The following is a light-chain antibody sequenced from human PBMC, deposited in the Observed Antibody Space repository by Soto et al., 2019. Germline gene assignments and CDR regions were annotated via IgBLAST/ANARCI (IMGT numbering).Light chain of an antibody. CDR2: DAS. CDR3: HQRRSWPIT. Sequence: EIVLTQSPATLSLSAGERASLSCRASQDVGSLIAWYQQKPGQPPRLLIYDASNRATGIPARFSGSQSGADFILPISSLEPEDFAVYYCHQRRSWPITFGQGTRLEIK. J-gene: IGKJ5*01. V-gene: IGKV3-11*01. CDR1: QDVGSL.